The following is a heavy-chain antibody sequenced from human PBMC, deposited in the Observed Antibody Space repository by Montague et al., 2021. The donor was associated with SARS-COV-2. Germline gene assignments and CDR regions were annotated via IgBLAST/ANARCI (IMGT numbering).Heavy chain of an antibody. V-gene: IGHV3-9*01. CDR3: AKDGLIRGVNYFDY. CDR2: INWNSGSI. D-gene: IGHD3-10*01. CDR1: GFTFDDYA. J-gene: IGHJ4*02. Sequence: SLRLSCAAPGFTFDDYAMYWVRQAPGKGLEWVSGINWNSGSIGYADSVKGRFTISRDNAENSLYLQMNSLRAEDTALYYCAKDGLIRGVNYFDYWGQGTLVTVPS.